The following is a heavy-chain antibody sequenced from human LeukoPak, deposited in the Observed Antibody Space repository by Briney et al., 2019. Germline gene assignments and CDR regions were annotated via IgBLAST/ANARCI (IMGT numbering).Heavy chain of an antibody. CDR1: GFTFSNYG. Sequence: GGSLRLSCAASGFTFSNYGMHWVRQAPGKGLEWVAQINQDGSAKYYADSVMGRFTISRDSAKNSLYLQMNSLRAEDTAVYYCARFGYSSAYDYWGQGTQVTVSS. J-gene: IGHJ4*02. D-gene: IGHD3-16*01. V-gene: IGHV3-7*01. CDR3: ARFGYSSAYDY. CDR2: INQDGSAK.